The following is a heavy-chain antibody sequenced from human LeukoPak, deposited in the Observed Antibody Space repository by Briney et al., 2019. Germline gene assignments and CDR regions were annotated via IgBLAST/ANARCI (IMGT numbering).Heavy chain of an antibody. D-gene: IGHD5-18*01. CDR3: ARDLSGVPGYTYGRGIDY. J-gene: IGHJ4*02. CDR1: GFTFSSYG. V-gene: IGHV3-7*01. CDR2: IKKDGSEK. Sequence: PGGSLRLSCAASGFTFSSYGMSWVRQAPGKGLEWVANIKKDGSEKYYVDSVKGRFTISRDNAKTSLYLQMNSLRAEDTAVYYCARDLSGVPGYTYGRGIDYWGQGTLVTVSS.